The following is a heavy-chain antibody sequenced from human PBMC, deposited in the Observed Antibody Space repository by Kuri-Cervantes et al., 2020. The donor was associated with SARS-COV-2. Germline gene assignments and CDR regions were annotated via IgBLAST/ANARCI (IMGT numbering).Heavy chain of an antibody. J-gene: IGHJ4*02. Sequence: ASVKVSCKASGYTFTSYYMHWVRQAPGQGLEWMRIINPSGGSTSYAQKLQGRVTMTRDTSTSTVYMELSSLRSEDTAVYYCARAQEHNAQQLAGVDYWGQGTLVTVSS. V-gene: IGHV1-46*01. CDR1: GYTFTSYY. CDR3: ARAQEHNAQQLAGVDY. D-gene: IGHD6-13*01. CDR2: INPSGGST.